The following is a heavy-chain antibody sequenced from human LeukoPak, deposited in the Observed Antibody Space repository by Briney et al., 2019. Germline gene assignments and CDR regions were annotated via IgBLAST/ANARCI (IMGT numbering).Heavy chain of an antibody. D-gene: IGHD5-24*01. CDR1: GFTVSSNY. J-gene: IGHJ4*02. V-gene: IGHV3-53*04. CDR3: AKGGDGYNYSSDY. CDR2: IYSGGNT. Sequence: PGGSLRLSCAASGFTVSSNYMSWVRQAPGKGLEWVSVIYSGGNTYYADSVKGRFTISRHSSTNTLYLQMNSLRAEDTAVYYCAKGGDGYNYSSDYWGEGTLVTVSS.